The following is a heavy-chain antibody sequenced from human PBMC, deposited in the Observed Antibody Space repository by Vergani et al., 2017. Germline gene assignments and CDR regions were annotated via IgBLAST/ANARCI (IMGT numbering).Heavy chain of an antibody. V-gene: IGHV3-30*01. CDR2: ISNDGSNK. Sequence: QVQLVESGGGVVQPGRSLRLSCAASGFTFSSYDMHWVRQAPGKGLEWVAVISNDGSNKYYADSVKGRFTISSDNSKTTLYLQMNSLRDEDTAVYYCARDIGIVPAAITYMDVWGKGTTVTVSS. D-gene: IGHD2-2*02. CDR1: GFTFSSYD. CDR3: ARDIGIVPAAITYMDV. J-gene: IGHJ6*03.